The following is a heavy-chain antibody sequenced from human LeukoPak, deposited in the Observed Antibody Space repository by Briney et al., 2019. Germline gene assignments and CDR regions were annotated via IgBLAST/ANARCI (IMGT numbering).Heavy chain of an antibody. D-gene: IGHD6-13*01. V-gene: IGHV3-7*03. CDR3: AREPGSIAAAGIFDY. J-gene: IGHJ4*02. CDR2: IKQDGSEK. CDR1: GFTFSSYW. Sequence: PGGSLRLSCAASGFTFSSYWMSWVRQAPGKGLEWVANIKQDGSEKYYVDSVKGRFTISRDNAKNSLYLQMNSLRAEDTAVYYCAREPGSIAAAGIFDYWGQGTLVTVSS.